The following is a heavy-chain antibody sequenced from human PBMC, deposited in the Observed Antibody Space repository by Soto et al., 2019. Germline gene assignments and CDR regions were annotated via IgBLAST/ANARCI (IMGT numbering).Heavy chain of an antibody. Sequence: QVQLVQSGAEMKKPGSSVKVSCQSSGGTFNTYAMNWVRQAPGQGPEWMGDISPMFGAANYAPKFQGRVTITADESTGTLYVQLSSWTSEDTALYFCAREVHVHTPAFVYWGQGTLVTVSS. CDR2: ISPMFGAA. CDR3: AREVHVHTPAFVY. D-gene: IGHD3-10*02. V-gene: IGHV1-69*19. CDR1: GGTFNTYA. J-gene: IGHJ4*02.